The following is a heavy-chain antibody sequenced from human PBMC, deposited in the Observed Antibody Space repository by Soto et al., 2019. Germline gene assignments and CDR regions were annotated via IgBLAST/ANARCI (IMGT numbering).Heavy chain of an antibody. CDR3: AKGALTVLPYFDY. CDR1: GFTFSSYV. V-gene: IGHV3-23*01. J-gene: IGHJ4*02. Sequence: LRLSCVVSGFTFSSYVMSWVRQAPGKGLEWVSGISGSGGITYYADSVKGRFTISRVNSKNTVYLQINSPRAEDTAVYFCAKGALTVLPYFDYWGQGMLVTVSS. CDR2: ISGSGGIT. D-gene: IGHD4-17*01.